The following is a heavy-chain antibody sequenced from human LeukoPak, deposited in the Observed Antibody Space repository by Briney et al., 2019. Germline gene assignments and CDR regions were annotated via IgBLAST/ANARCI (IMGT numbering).Heavy chain of an antibody. V-gene: IGHV3-7*01. CDR2: IQQHGSET. J-gene: IGHJ1*01. CDR1: GFTFSNAW. CDR3: ATYSSSNGREFQY. Sequence: GGSLRLSCAASGFTFSNAWMSWVRQAPGKGLEWVANIQQHGSETYYGDSVKGRFTISRDNAKNSLYLQMNSLRAEDTAVYYCATYSSSNGREFQYWXQGTLVTVSS. D-gene: IGHD2-2*01.